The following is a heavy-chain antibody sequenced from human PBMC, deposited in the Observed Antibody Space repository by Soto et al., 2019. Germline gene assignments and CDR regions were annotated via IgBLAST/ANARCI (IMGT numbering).Heavy chain of an antibody. Sequence: EVQLVASGGGLVQPGGSLRLSCAASGFSLSDYNMNWVRQAPGKGLEWVSYISSSSSTIYYADSVKGRFTISRDNAKNSLYLQMNSLRGEDTAIYYCARSFEYWGQGTLVTVS. V-gene: IGHV3-48*01. CDR3: ARSFEY. J-gene: IGHJ4*02. CDR1: GFSLSDYN. CDR2: ISSSSSTI.